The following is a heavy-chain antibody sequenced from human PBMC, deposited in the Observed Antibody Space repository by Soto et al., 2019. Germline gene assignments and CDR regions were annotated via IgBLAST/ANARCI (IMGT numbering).Heavy chain of an antibody. Sequence: GGSLRLSCAASGFTVSSNYMSWVRQAPGKGLEWVSVIYSGGSTYYADSVKGRFTISRDNSKNTLYLQMHSLRAEDTAVYYCARVAYYYYGSGPSTGGFDPWGQGTLVTVSS. D-gene: IGHD3-10*01. CDR1: GFTVSSNY. J-gene: IGHJ5*02. CDR3: ARVAYYYYGSGPSTGGFDP. CDR2: IYSGGST. V-gene: IGHV3-66*01.